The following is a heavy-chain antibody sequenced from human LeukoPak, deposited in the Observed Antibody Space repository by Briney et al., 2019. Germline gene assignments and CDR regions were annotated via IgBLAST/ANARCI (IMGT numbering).Heavy chain of an antibody. Sequence: SETLSLTCAVSGGAFSAYYWTWIRQPPGKGLEWIGEINHSGSANYNPSLMSRVTISLDTSKNHFSLNLSSVTAADTAVYYCARGQGTVTTHWGQGTLVTVSS. J-gene: IGHJ4*02. V-gene: IGHV4-34*01. D-gene: IGHD4-11*01. CDR1: GGAFSAYY. CDR2: INHSGSA. CDR3: ARGQGTVTTH.